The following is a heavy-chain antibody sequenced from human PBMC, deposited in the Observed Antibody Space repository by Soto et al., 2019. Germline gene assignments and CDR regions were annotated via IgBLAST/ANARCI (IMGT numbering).Heavy chain of an antibody. J-gene: IGHJ4*02. V-gene: IGHV3-7*03. CDR3: VRMGDDY. CDR1: GFTFGLYS. Sequence: EVQVVEYGGGLVQPGGLLTLSCAASGFTFGLYSMGWVRQAPGSGLEWVATITEDGSQKYYMDSVKGRFSISRDNAKNLVFLQMSSLRVDDTAIYWCVRMGDDYWGQGRLVTASS. CDR2: ITEDGSQK. D-gene: IGHD3-16*01.